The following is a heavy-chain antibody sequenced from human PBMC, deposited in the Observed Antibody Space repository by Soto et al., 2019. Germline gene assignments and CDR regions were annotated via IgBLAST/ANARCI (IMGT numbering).Heavy chain of an antibody. J-gene: IGHJ4*02. CDR1: GFAFSRYG. D-gene: IGHD3-3*01. V-gene: IGHV3-23*01. CDR2: ISGSGYSI. CDR3: SRFGPGADY. Sequence: EVQLLESGGASVQPGGSVRLSCVVSGFAFSRYGMNWVRRAPGKGLEWVAHISGSGYSINYAESVKGRFTISRDNSKVTLYLQMNSLTVEDTSLYYCSRFGPGADYWGQGTLVTVAS.